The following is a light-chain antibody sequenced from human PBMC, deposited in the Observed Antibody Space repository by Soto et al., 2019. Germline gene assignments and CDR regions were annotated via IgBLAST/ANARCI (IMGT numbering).Light chain of an antibody. CDR3: CAYAGTYTFVV. V-gene: IGLV2-11*01. CDR2: DVS. Sequence: QSALTQPRSVSGSPGQSVTISCTGTSNDVGGYNYVSWYQQNPGKAPKLMIYDVSKRPSGVPDRFSGSKSDNTASLTISGLQDEDEADYYCCAYAGTYTFVVFGGGTKLTVL. CDR1: SNDVGGYNY. J-gene: IGLJ2*01.